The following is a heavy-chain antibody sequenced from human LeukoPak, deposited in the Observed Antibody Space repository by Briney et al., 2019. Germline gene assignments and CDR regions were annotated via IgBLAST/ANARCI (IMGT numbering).Heavy chain of an antibody. CDR3: ATSMVRGVFDY. D-gene: IGHD3-10*01. CDR1: GGSISSSSYY. Sequence: PSETLSLTCTVSGGSISSSSYYWGWIRQPPGKGLEWIGSSYYSGSTYYNPFLKSRVTISVDTSKNQFSLKLSSVTAADTAVYYCATSMVRGVFDYWGQGTLVTVSS. J-gene: IGHJ4*02. V-gene: IGHV4-39*01. CDR2: SYYSGST.